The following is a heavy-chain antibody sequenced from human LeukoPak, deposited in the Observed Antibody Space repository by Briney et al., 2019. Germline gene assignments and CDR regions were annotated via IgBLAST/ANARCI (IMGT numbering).Heavy chain of an antibody. CDR3: ARVLSRSYSWDY. J-gene: IGHJ4*02. CDR1: GFTFSSSW. Sequence: GGSLRLSCASSGFTFSSSWMSWVRQAPGKGLEWVSGINWNGGSTGYADSVKGRFTISRDNAKNSLYLQMNSLRAEDTALYYCARVLSRSYSWDYWGQGTLVTVSS. V-gene: IGHV3-20*04. D-gene: IGHD1-26*01. CDR2: INWNGGST.